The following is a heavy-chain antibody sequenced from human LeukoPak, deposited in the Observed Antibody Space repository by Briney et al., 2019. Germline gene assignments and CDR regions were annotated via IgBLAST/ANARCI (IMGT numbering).Heavy chain of an antibody. J-gene: IGHJ4*02. V-gene: IGHV3-7*01. CDR2: IKQDGSEK. D-gene: IGHD3-10*01. Sequence: PGGSLRLSCAASGFTFSSYWMSWVRQAPGKGLEWVANIKQDGSEKYYVDSVKGRFTISRDNAKNSLYLQMNSLRAEDTAVYYCARDSWFGELSSFDYWGQGTLVAVSS. CDR1: GFTFSSYW. CDR3: ARDSWFGELSSFDY.